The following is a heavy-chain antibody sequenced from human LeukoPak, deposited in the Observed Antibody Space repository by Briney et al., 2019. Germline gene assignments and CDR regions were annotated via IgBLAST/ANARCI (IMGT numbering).Heavy chain of an antibody. CDR1: GGSIISGDYY. Sequence: PSETLSLTCSVSGGSIISGDYYWSWIRQPPGKGLEWIGYIYYSGSTYYNPSLNSRLTISVDTSKNQFSLKLSSVTAADTAVYYCARHGGSSGWYGGRFDPWGQGTLVTVSS. J-gene: IGHJ5*02. CDR2: IYYSGST. CDR3: ARHGGSSGWYGGRFDP. V-gene: IGHV4-30-4*08. D-gene: IGHD6-19*01.